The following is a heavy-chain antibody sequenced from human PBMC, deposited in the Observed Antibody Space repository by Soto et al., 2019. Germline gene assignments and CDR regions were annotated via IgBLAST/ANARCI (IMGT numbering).Heavy chain of an antibody. D-gene: IGHD3-9*01. CDR1: GFTLSGYS. V-gene: IGHV3-48*02. CDR3: AREDILGVRSFDY. CDR2: ISSGSKTI. Sequence: GGSLRLSCAASGFTLSGYSVNWVRQAPGKGLEWVSYISSGSKTIYYAESVKGRFTVSRDNARNSQYLQMNSLRDEDTAVYYCAREDILGVRSFDYWGQGTLVTVSS. J-gene: IGHJ4*02.